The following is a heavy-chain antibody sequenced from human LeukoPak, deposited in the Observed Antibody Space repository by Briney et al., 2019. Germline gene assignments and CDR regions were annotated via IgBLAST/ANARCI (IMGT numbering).Heavy chain of an antibody. V-gene: IGHV4-59*01. CDR2: IFYSGGT. J-gene: IGHJ4*02. Sequence: SETLSLTCSVSSGSISGYYWNWIRQPPGKGLEWIGQIFYSGGTTYNPSLKSPVTISVDTSKNQFSLKVRSVTAADTAVYYCARGSPLMAGIYNFDYWGQGRLVTVSS. D-gene: IGHD6-19*01. CDR3: ARGSPLMAGIYNFDY. CDR1: SGSISGYY.